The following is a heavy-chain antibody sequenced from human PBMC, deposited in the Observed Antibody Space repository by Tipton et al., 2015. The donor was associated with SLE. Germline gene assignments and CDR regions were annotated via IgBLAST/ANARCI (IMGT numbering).Heavy chain of an antibody. D-gene: IGHD3-22*01. CDR3: ARDGADSSGYYAPGI. J-gene: IGHJ3*02. V-gene: IGHV4-39*07. CDR1: GGSISSSSYY. Sequence: TLSLTCTVSGGSISSSSYYWGWIRQPPGKGLEWIGSIYYSGSTYYNPSLKSRVTISVDTSKNQFSLKLSSVTAADTAVYYCARDGADSSGYYAPGIWGQGTMVTVSS. CDR2: IYYSGST.